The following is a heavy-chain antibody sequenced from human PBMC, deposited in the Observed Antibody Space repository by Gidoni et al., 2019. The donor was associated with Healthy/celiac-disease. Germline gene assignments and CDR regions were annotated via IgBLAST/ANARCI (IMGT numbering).Heavy chain of an antibody. CDR1: VFTFSCYS. CDR2: ISSSSSTI. V-gene: IGHV3-48*01. CDR3: ASIGEQDAFDI. J-gene: IGHJ3*02. Sequence: EVQLLESGAGLVQPGASLSLSCASSVFTFSCYSMNWVGQAPGMGLEWVSYISSSSSTIYYADSVKGRFTISRDNAKNSLYLQVNGVRAEGTAVYYGASIGEQDAFDIWGQGTMVTVSS. D-gene: IGHD1-26*01.